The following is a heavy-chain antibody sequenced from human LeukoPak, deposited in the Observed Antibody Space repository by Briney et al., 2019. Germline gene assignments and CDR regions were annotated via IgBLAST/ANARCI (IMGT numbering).Heavy chain of an antibody. CDR1: GYTFTGYY. CDR3: ARVRYYYDSSGTNAFDI. Sequence: ASVKVSCKASGYTFTGYYMHWVRQAPGQGLEWMGWINPNSGGTNYAQKFQGRVTMTRDTSISTAYMKLSRLRSDDTAVYYCARVRYYYDSSGTNAFDIWGQGTMVTVSA. V-gene: IGHV1-2*02. D-gene: IGHD3-22*01. CDR2: INPNSGGT. J-gene: IGHJ3*02.